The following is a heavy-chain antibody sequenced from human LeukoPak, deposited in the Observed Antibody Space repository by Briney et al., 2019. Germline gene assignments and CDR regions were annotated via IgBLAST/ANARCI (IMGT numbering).Heavy chain of an antibody. CDR2: INHSGST. J-gene: IGHJ5*02. Sequence: SETLSLTCAVYGGSFSGYYWSWIRQPPGKGLEWIGEINHSGSTNYNPSLKSRVTISVDTSKNQFSLKLSSVTAADTAVYYCERRSPSSDIVVVPAAIRSTNWFDPWGQGTLVTVSS. V-gene: IGHV4-34*01. CDR3: ERRSPSSDIVVVPAAIRSTNWFDP. D-gene: IGHD2-2*02. CDR1: GGSFSGYY.